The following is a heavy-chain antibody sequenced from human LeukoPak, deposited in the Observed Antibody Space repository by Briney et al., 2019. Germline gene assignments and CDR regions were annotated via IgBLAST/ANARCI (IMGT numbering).Heavy chain of an antibody. D-gene: IGHD3-10*01. CDR3: ERPSATPLSPFDY. V-gene: IGHV5-51*01. CDR1: GYSFTSYS. CDR2: IYPGDSDT. Sequence: GESLKISLKGSGYSFTSYSSGWVRQMPGKGREWMGIIYPGDSDTRSRPYFHGHVTISAETYITPAYLQCSRMKASDTAMYYCERPSATPLSPFDYWGQGTLVTVSS. J-gene: IGHJ4*02.